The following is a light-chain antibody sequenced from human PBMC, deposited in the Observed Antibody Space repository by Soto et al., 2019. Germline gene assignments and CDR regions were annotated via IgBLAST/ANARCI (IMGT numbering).Light chain of an antibody. J-gene: IGKJ1*01. CDR2: KAS. CDR3: QQYNSQRT. V-gene: IGKV1-5*03. Sequence: DIQMTQSPSTLPASVGDRVTIPCRASQYISSWLAWYQQKPGKAPKLLIYKASSLEGGVPSRCSGSGSGKEFERTISSLQPDDFATYYCQQYNSQRTFGQGTKGEIK. CDR1: QYISSW.